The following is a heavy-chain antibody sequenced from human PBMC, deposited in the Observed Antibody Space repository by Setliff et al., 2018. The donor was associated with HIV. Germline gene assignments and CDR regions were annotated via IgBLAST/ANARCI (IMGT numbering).Heavy chain of an antibody. J-gene: IGHJ4*02. D-gene: IGHD3-3*01. CDR2: IRSKAYGGTT. CDR3: TRVDYDFWSGPMTRYYFDY. CDR1: GFTFGDYA. Sequence: PGESLRLSCTASGFTFGDYAMSWVRQAPGKGLEWVGFIRSKAYGGTTEYAASVKGRFTISRDDSKSIAYLQMNSLKTEDTAVYYCTRVDYDFWSGPMTRYYFDYWGQGTLVTVSS. V-gene: IGHV3-49*04.